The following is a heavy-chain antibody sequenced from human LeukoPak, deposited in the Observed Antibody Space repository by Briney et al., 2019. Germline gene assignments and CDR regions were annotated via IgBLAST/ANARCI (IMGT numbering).Heavy chain of an antibody. CDR1: GYTFTSYY. CDR2: INPSGGST. CDR3: ARVAAEVVGVPGAIGFGWLRRDYYYMDV. D-gene: IGHD2-2*02. Sequence: ASGKVSCKASGYTFTSYYIHWVRQAPGEGLEWMGIINPSGGSTSYAQKFQGRVTMTRDMSTSTVYMELSSLRSEDTAVYYCARVAAEVVGVPGAIGFGWLRRDYYYMDVWGKGTTVTVSS. J-gene: IGHJ6*03. V-gene: IGHV1-46*01.